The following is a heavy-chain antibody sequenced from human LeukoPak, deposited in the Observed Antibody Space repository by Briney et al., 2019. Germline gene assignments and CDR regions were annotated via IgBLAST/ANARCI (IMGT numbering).Heavy chain of an antibody. CDR2: IYSSGPI. V-gene: IGHV4-59*08. CDR1: SGSISSYY. D-gene: IGHD3-22*01. J-gene: IGHJ4*02. CDR3: ARHDKGFDY. Sequence: SETLSLTCTVSSGSISSYYWSWIRQPPGKGLEWLGYIYSSGPINFNPSLKSRLTMSVDTSKNQFSLKLSSVTAADTAVYYCARHDKGFDYWGQGTLVTVSA.